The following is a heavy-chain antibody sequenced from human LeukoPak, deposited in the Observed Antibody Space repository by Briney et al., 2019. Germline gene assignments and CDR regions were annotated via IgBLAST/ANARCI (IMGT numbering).Heavy chain of an antibody. J-gene: IGHJ6*03. CDR1: GYTFTGYY. Sequence: ASVKVSCKASGYTFTGYYMHWVRQAPGQGLEWMGWINPNSGGTNYAQKFQGRVTMTRDTSISTAYMELSRLRSDDTAVYYCARSICSSTSCYNHYYYYVDVWGKGTTVTVSS. CDR2: INPNSGGT. D-gene: IGHD2-2*02. CDR3: ARSICSSTSCYNHYYYYVDV. V-gene: IGHV1-2*02.